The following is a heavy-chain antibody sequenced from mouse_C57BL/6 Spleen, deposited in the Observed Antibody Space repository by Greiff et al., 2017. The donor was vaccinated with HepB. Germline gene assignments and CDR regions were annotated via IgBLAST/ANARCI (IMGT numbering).Heavy chain of an antibody. D-gene: IGHD4-1*01. CDR2: IYPGSGST. J-gene: IGHJ1*03. V-gene: IGHV1-55*01. CDR3: ARGGLGRGYFDV. Sequence: QVQLQQPGAELVKPGASVKMSCKASGYTFTSYWITWVKQRPGQGLEWIGDIYPGSGSTNYNEKFKSKATLTVDTSSSTAYMQLSSLTSEDSAVYYCARGGLGRGYFDVWGTGTTGTVSS. CDR1: GYTFTSYW.